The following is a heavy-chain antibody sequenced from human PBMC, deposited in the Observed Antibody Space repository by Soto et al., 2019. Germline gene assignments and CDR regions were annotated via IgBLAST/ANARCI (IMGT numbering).Heavy chain of an antibody. V-gene: IGHV1-69*06. J-gene: IGHJ4*02. CDR2: IIPIFGTA. D-gene: IGHD1-26*01. CDR3: AGGGGVGATTGWD. CDR1: GGTFSSYA. Sequence: QVQLVQSGAEVKKPGSSVKVSCKASGGTFSSYAISWVRQAPGQGLEWRGGIIPIFGTANYAQKFQGRGTITGDISTGTAYMEVGSLRSGDRAVYYWAGGGGVGATTGWDWGQGTLVTVSS.